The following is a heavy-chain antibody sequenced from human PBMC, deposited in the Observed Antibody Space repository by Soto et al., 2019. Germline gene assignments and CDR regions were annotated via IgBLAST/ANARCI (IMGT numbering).Heavy chain of an antibody. CDR3: AKGERYDSSDYYYKDALDV. CDR1: GYSFISHY. J-gene: IGHJ3*01. V-gene: IGHV1-46*01. Sequence: ASVKVSCKASGYSFISHYIHWVRQAPGQGLEWMGFINPSGGSATLAQKFQGRVTMTRDTSTTTVYMELSSLRSEDAAVYYCAKGERYDSSDYYYKDALDVWGQGTLVTVSS. D-gene: IGHD3-22*01. CDR2: INPSGGSA.